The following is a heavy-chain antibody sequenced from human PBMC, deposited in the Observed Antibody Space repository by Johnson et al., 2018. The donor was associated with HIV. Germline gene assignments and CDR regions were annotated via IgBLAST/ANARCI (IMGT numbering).Heavy chain of an antibody. CDR2: IGTAGDT. Sequence: VQLVESGGGVVQPGRSLRLSCAASGFTFSSYDMHWVRQATGKGLEWVSAIGTAGDTYYPGSVKGRFTISRENAKNSLYLQMNSLRAEDTAVYYCARCTLTGYYSHDTFDIWGQGTMVTVSS. J-gene: IGHJ3*02. D-gene: IGHD3-9*01. V-gene: IGHV3-13*01. CDR1: GFTFSSYD. CDR3: ARCTLTGYYSHDTFDI.